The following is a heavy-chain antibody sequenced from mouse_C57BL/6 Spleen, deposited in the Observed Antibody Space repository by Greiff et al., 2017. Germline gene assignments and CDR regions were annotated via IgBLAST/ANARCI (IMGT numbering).Heavy chain of an antibody. CDR1: GYTFTSYW. Sequence: QVQLQQPGAELVKPGASVKMSCKASGYTFTSYWITWVKQRPGQGLEWIGDIYPGSGSTNYNEKFKSKATLTVDTSSSTAYMQLSSLTSEDSAVYYCAREGDYDDGADYWGQGTTLTVSS. V-gene: IGHV1-55*01. D-gene: IGHD2-4*01. CDR2: IYPGSGST. CDR3: AREGDYDDGADY. J-gene: IGHJ2*01.